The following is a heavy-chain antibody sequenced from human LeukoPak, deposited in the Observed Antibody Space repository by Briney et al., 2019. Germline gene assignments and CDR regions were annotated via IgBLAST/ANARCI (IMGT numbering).Heavy chain of an antibody. CDR1: GFTFSSYD. CDR3: ARSFFQWNYGSCLDS. V-gene: IGHV3-13*01. CDR2: IGTAGDT. Sequence: GGSLRLSCAASGFTFSSYDMHWVRQATGKGLEWVSAIGTAGDTYYPGSVKGRFTISRENAKNSLYLQMNSLRAGDTAVYSCARSFFQWNYGSCLDSWGQGIRVTVSS. D-gene: IGHD1-7*01. J-gene: IGHJ4*02.